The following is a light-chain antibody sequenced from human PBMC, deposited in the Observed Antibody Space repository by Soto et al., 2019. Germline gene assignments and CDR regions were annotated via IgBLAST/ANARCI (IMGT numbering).Light chain of an antibody. CDR2: KAS. V-gene: IGKV1-5*03. J-gene: IGKJ2*01. CDR1: QNINNW. CDR3: QQYDTFSHT. Sequence: DIQMTQSPSTLSASVGDTVTITCQASQNINNWLAWYQQKPGKAPKLLIYKASSLESGVPSKFSGSGSGTEFTLTISGLQPDDFATYYCQQYDTFSHTFGQGTKLEIK.